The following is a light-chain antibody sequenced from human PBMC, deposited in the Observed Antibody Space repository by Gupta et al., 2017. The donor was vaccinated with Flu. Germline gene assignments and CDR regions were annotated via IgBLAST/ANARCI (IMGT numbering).Light chain of an antibody. J-gene: IGKJ4*01. CDR1: QSVSSY. CDR3: QQRRS. CDR2: NAS. V-gene: IGKV3-11*01. Sequence: SPGERATLSCRASQSVSSYLAWYQQKPGQAPRLLIYNASNRATGIPARFSGSGYGTDFTLTISSLEPEDFAVYYCQQRRSFGGGTKVEI.